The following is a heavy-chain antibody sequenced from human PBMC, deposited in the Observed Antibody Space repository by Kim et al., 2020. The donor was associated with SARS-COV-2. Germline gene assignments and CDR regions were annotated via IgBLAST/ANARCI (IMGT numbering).Heavy chain of an antibody. D-gene: IGHD5-18*01. CDR1: GGSISSSSYY. J-gene: IGHJ5*02. CDR3: ASEGGYSYGYSWFDP. CDR2: IYYSGST. Sequence: SETLSLTCTVSGGSISSSSYYWGWIRQPPGKGLEWIGSIYYSGSTYYNPSLKSRVTISVDTSKNQFSLKLSSVTAADTAVYYCASEGGYSYGYSWFDPWGQGTLVTVSS. V-gene: IGHV4-39*01.